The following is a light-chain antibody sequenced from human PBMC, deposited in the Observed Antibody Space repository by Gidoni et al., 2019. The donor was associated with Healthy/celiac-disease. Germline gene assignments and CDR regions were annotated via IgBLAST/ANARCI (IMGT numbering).Light chain of an antibody. V-gene: IGLV2-14*01. J-gene: IGLJ2*01. CDR3: SSYTSSSTLV. CDR1: SSDVGGYNY. Sequence: QSALPQPASVSWSPGQSITISCTGTSSDVGGYNYVSWYQQHPGKAPKLMIYEVSNRPSGGSNRCSGSKSGNTASMTISGLQAEDEADYYCSSYTSSSTLVFGGGTKLTVL. CDR2: EVS.